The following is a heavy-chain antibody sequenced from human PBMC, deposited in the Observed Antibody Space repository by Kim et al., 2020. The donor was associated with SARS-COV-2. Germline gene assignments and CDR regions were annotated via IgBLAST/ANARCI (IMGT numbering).Heavy chain of an antibody. CDR2: ISSSGSTI. J-gene: IGHJ6*02. Sequence: GGSLRLSCAASGVTFSSYEMNWVRQAPGKGLEWVSYISSSGSTIYYADSVKGRFTISRDNAKNSLYLQMNSLRAEDTAVYYCASSRGATYYDILTGYPLGYYYYGMDVWGQGTTVTVSS. D-gene: IGHD3-9*01. CDR1: GVTFSSYE. V-gene: IGHV3-48*03. CDR3: ASSRGATYYDILTGYPLGYYYYGMDV.